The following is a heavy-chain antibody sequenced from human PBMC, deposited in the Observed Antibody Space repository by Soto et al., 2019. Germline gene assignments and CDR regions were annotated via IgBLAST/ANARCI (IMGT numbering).Heavy chain of an antibody. CDR2: ISYDGNDK. CDR3: GKDLRRWERAAGDY. J-gene: IGHJ4*02. CDR1: GFTFSSYV. V-gene: IGHV3-30*18. Sequence: QVQLVESGGGVVHPETSLRLSCAASGFTFSSYVMHWVRQAPGKGLEWVAVISYDGNDKLYADSVKGRFTVSRDNSKNTLFLQLNSLRSEDTAVYFCGKDLRRWERAAGDYWGQGTQVTVSS. D-gene: IGHD1-26*01.